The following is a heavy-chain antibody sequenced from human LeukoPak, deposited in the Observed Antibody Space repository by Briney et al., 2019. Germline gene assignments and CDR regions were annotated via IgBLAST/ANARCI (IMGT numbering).Heavy chain of an antibody. CDR2: FDPEDGET. J-gene: IGHJ5*02. Sequence: ASVKVSCKVSGYTLTELSMHWVRQAPGKGLEWMGGFDPEDGETIYAQKFQGRVTMTEDTSTDTAYMELSSLRSEDTAVYYCARAKDSSSWYWFDPWGQGTLVTVSS. D-gene: IGHD6-13*01. CDR3: ARAKDSSSWYWFDP. V-gene: IGHV1-24*01. CDR1: GYTLTELS.